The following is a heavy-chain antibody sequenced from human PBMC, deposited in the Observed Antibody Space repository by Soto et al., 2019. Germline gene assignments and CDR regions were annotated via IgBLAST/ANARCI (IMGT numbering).Heavy chain of an antibody. Sequence: LRLSCAASGFTFSSYEMNWVRQAPGKGLEWVSYISSSGSTIYYADSVKGRFTISRDNAKNSLYLQMNSLRAEDTAVYYCARILRGLAARPCFDYWGQGTLVTVSS. D-gene: IGHD6-6*01. CDR3: ARILRGLAARPCFDY. J-gene: IGHJ4*02. V-gene: IGHV3-48*03. CDR2: ISSSGSTI. CDR1: GFTFSSYE.